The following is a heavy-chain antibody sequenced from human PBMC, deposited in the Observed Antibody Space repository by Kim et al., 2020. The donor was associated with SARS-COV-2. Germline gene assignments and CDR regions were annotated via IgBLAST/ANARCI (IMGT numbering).Heavy chain of an antibody. CDR2: INHSGST. V-gene: IGHV4-34*01. D-gene: IGHD2-2*01. CDR3: ARGGLGSSTSTSIYFDY. J-gene: IGHJ4*01. CDR1: GGSFSGYY. Sequence: SETLSLTCAVYGGSFSGYYWSWIRQPPGKGLEWIGEINHSGSTNYNPSLKSRVTISVDTSKNQFSLKLSSVTAADTAVYYCARGGLGSSTSTSIYFDYWG.